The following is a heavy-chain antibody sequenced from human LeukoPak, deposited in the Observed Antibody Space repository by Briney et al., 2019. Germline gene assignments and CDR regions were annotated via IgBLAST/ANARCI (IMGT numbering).Heavy chain of an antibody. D-gene: IGHD6-19*01. Sequence: GGSLRLSCAASGFTFSSSWMSWVRQAPGKGLEWVANINQDGSEEYYVDSAKGRFTISRDNAKNSLYLQMYSLRAEDTAVYYCASSLPNGWYTVGFYFDYWGQGTVDTVSS. CDR3: ASSLPNGWYTVGFYFDY. CDR2: INQDGSEE. V-gene: IGHV3-7*01. CDR1: GFTFSSSW. J-gene: IGHJ4*02.